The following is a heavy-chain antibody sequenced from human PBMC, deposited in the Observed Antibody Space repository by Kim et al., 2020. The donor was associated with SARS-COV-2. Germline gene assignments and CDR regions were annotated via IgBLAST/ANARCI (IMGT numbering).Heavy chain of an antibody. D-gene: IGHD5-12*01. Sequence: GGSLRLSCAASGFTFSSYSMNWVRQAPGKGLEWVSYISSSSSTIYYADSVKGRFTISRDNAKNSLYLQMNSLRAEDTAVYYCARDPRSGYDPKNWFDPWGQGTLVTVSS. J-gene: IGHJ5*02. CDR2: ISSSSSTI. CDR1: GFTFSSYS. CDR3: ARDPRSGYDPKNWFDP. V-gene: IGHV3-48*04.